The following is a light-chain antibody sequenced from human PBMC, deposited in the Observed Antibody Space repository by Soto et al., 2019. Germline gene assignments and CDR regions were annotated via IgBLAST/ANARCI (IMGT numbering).Light chain of an antibody. V-gene: IGLV2-11*01. CDR1: SSDVGGYNY. Sequence: QSALTQPRSVSGSPGQSVTISCTGTSSDVGGYNYVSWYQQHPGKAPKLMIYDVSKRLSGVPDRFSGSKSGNTASLTISGLQAEDEADYYCCSYAGSYTYVFGTGTKRTVL. J-gene: IGLJ1*01. CDR3: CSYAGSYTYV. CDR2: DVS.